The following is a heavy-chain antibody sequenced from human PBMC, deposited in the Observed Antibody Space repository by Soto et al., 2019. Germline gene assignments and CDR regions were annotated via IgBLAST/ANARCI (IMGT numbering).Heavy chain of an antibody. V-gene: IGHV1-8*01. CDR3: ARVCDSDGIGYFFGLDF. CDR2: MNANSGNT. CDR1: GYTLTRYD. J-gene: IGHJ4*02. Sequence: ASLKLSCKASGYTLTRYDVNWVRQATGQGLEWMGWMNANSGNTSYAQKIQCRVTMTRDTSISTAYMELSSLRSEDPAVYYCARVCDSDGIGYFFGLDFWGQGTLVTVSS. D-gene: IGHD3-22*01.